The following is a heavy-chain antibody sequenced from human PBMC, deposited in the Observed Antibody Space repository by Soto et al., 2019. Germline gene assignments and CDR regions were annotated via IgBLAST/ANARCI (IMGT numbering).Heavy chain of an antibody. CDR1: GYTFTSYA. J-gene: IGHJ5*02. CDR3: ARVRSSSGWGDWFDP. V-gene: IGHV1-3*01. Sequence: GASVKVSCKASGYTFTSYAMHWVRQAPGQRLEWMGWINAGNGNTKYSQKFQGRVTITRDTSASTAYMELSNLRSEDTAVYYCARVRSSSGWGDWFDPWGQGTLVTVSS. D-gene: IGHD6-19*01. CDR2: INAGNGNT.